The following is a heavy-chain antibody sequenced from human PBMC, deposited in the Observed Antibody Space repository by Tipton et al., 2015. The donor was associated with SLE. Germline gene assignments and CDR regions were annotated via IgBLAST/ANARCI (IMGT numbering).Heavy chain of an antibody. J-gene: IGHJ4*02. V-gene: IGHV4-59*08. CDR2: ISYTGST. Sequence: LRLSCTVSGISFTSYYWSWIRQPPGKGLEWVGYISYTGSTIYNPSLKSRVTVSMDTSKSQFSLKLSSVTAADTAVYYCARHPGSSWYRVRYFDYWGQGTLVTVSS. CDR3: ARHPGSSWYRVRYFDY. D-gene: IGHD6-13*01. CDR1: GISFTSYY.